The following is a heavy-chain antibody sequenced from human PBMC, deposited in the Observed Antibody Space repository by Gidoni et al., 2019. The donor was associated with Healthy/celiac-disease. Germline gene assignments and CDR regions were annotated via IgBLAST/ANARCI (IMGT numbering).Heavy chain of an antibody. CDR3: AKDEGEVGGYMDV. CDR2: ISGSGGST. J-gene: IGHJ6*03. D-gene: IGHD3-10*01. V-gene: IGHV3-23*01. CDR1: GFTFSSYA. Sequence: EVQLLESGAGLVKPGGSLRLSCAASGFTFSSYAMSWVRQAPGKGLEWVSAISGSGGSTYYADSVKGRCTISRDNSKNTLYLQMNSLRAEDTAVYYCAKDEGEVGGYMDVWGKGTTVTVSS.